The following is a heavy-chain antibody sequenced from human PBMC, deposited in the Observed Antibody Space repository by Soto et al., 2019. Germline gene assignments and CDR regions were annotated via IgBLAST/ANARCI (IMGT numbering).Heavy chain of an antibody. J-gene: IGHJ6*02. CDR3: AKNYYGSGSYYKNYYYGMDV. V-gene: IGHV3-23*01. CDR2: ISGSGGST. Sequence: PGGSLRLSCAASGFTFSSYAMSWVRQAPGKGLEWVSAISGSGGSTYYADPVKGRFTIARDNSKNTLYLQMNSLRAEDTAVYYCAKNYYGSGSYYKNYYYGMDVWGQGTTVTVSS. D-gene: IGHD3-10*01. CDR1: GFTFSSYA.